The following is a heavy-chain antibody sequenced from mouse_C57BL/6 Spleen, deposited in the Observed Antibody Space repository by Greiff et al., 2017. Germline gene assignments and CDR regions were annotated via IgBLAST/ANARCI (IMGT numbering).Heavy chain of an antibody. Sequence: VQLKESGPGLVKPSQSLSLTCSVTGYSITSGYYWNWIRQFPGNKLEWMGYISYDGSNNYNPSLKNRISITSDTSKNQFFLKLNSVTTEDTATYSCANDRWGNFPFDYWGQGTTLTVSS. CDR2: ISYDGSN. CDR1: GYSITSGYY. D-gene: IGHD2-1*01. V-gene: IGHV3-6*01. J-gene: IGHJ2*01. CDR3: ANDRWGNFPFDY.